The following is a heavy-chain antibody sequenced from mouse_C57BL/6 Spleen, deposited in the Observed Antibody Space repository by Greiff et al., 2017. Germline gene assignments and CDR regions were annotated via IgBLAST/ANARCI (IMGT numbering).Heavy chain of an antibody. CDR3: ARSASIYYDYGAWFAY. Sequence: QVQLQQPGAELVRPGSSVKLSCKASGYTFTSYWMHWVKQRPIQGLEWIGNIDPSDSETHYNQKSKDKATLTVDKSSSTAYMQLSSLTSEDSAVYYCARSASIYYDYGAWFAYWGQGTLVTVSA. J-gene: IGHJ3*01. CDR1: GYTFTSYW. CDR2: IDPSDSET. D-gene: IGHD2-4*01. V-gene: IGHV1-52*01.